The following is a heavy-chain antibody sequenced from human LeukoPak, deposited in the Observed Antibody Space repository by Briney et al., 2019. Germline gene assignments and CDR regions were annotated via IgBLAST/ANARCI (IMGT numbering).Heavy chain of an antibody. CDR1: GFTFSSYE. Sequence: GGSLRLSCAASGFTFSSYEMNWVRQAPGKGLEWVSYITGIGSRIYYADSVKGRFTISRDNAKNSLYLQMNSLRAEDTAVYYCARDSAFDYWGQGTLVTVSS. CDR2: ITGIGSRI. V-gene: IGHV3-48*03. D-gene: IGHD6-25*01. J-gene: IGHJ4*02. CDR3: ARDSAFDY.